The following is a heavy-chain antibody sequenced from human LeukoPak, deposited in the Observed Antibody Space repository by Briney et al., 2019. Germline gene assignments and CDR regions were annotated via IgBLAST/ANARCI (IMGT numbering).Heavy chain of an antibody. V-gene: IGHV4-61*01. Sequence: SETLSLTCTVSGGSVSSGSYYWSWIRQPPGKGLESIGYIYHSGMTNYDPSLKSRVTMSIDTSKNQFSLRLSSVTAADTAVYYCARDNGWYYFDYWGQGSLVTVAS. CDR2: IYHSGMT. J-gene: IGHJ4*02. CDR1: GGSVSSGSYY. CDR3: ARDNGWYYFDY. D-gene: IGHD6-19*01.